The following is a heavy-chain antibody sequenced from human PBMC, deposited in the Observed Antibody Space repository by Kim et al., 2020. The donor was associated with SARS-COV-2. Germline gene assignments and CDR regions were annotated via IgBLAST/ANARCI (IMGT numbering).Heavy chain of an antibody. CDR3: ARDTGIAAAGTFGDY. D-gene: IGHD6-13*01. V-gene: IGHV3-30*01. Sequence: DSVKGRFTTSRDNTKNPLYLQMNSLRAEDTAVYYCARDTGIAAAGTFGDYWGQGTLVTVSS. J-gene: IGHJ4*02.